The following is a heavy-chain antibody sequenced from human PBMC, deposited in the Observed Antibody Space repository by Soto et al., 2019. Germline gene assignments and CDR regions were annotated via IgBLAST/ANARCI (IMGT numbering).Heavy chain of an antibody. Sequence: SETLSLTCSVSGGSVSSGGHYWSWIRQPPGKGLEWIAYISDTGTTNYNPSLKSRVTISLDMSKNRVSLRLDSVTAADTAVYYCARARSDHSNSYYAFDIWGQGTMVTVSS. CDR2: ISDTGTT. D-gene: IGHD1-1*01. V-gene: IGHV4-61*08. CDR3: ARARSDHSNSYYAFDI. CDR1: GGSVSSGGHY. J-gene: IGHJ3*02.